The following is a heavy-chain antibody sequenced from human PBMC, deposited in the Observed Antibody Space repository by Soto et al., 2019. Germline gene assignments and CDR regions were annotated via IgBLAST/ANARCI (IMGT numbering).Heavy chain of an antibody. J-gene: IGHJ6*02. D-gene: IGHD3-10*01. CDR1: GGTFSNYV. V-gene: IGHV1-69*06. CDR3: ARAMTMVRGSFYYYAMDV. Sequence: QVQLVQSGAEVKKPGSSVKVSCKASGGTFSNYVISWVRQAPGQGLEYMGGIIPTFGTSNYAQKFQGRVTFTADKSTSATYMELSSLRSEDTAVYYCARAMTMVRGSFYYYAMDVWGQGTTVAVSS. CDR2: IIPTFGTS.